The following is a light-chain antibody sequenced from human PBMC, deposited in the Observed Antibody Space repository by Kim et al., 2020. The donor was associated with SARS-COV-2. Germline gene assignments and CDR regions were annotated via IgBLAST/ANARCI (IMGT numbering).Light chain of an antibody. CDR2: GAS. CDR1: QSVSSN. CDR3: QQYNNWPRT. V-gene: IGKV3-15*01. Sequence: EIVMTQSPATLSVSPGERATLSCRASQSVSSNLAWYQQKPGQAPILLIFGASSRATGIPARFSGSGSGTEFTLSISSLQSEDFAVYYCQQYNNWPRTFGQGTKVDIK. J-gene: IGKJ1*01.